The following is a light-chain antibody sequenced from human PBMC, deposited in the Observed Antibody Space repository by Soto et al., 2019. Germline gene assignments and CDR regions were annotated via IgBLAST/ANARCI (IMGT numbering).Light chain of an antibody. V-gene: IGLV2-14*01. CDR3: SSYTSSSTLGV. J-gene: IGLJ2*01. CDR1: SSDVGGYNY. Sequence: QSALTQPASVSGSPGQSITISCTGTSSDVGGYNYVSWYQQHPGKAPKLMIYDVSNRPSGVSNRFSGSKSGNTASLTISGLQAEDEAEYYCSSYTSSSTLGVFGGGTKLNRP. CDR2: DVS.